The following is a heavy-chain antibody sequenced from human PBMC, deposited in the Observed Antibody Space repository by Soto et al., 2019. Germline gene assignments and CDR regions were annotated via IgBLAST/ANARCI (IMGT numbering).Heavy chain of an antibody. CDR1: GYTFTSYG. J-gene: IGHJ4*02. D-gene: IGHD3-3*01. Sequence: ASVKVSCKASGYTFTSYGISWVRQAPGQGLEWMGWISTYSGNTDYAQKFQGRITMTTDTSTDTVYMELRSLRSDDTAVYFCARNLFGVIIMGDYWGQGTLV. CDR3: ARNLFGVIIMGDY. CDR2: ISTYSGNT. V-gene: IGHV1-18*04.